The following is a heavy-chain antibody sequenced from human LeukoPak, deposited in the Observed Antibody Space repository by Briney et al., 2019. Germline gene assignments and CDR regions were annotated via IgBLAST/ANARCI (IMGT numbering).Heavy chain of an antibody. J-gene: IGHJ4*02. V-gene: IGHV3-48*01. CDR3: ARAYTGNYYPDY. CDR2: ISSSSGNI. D-gene: IGHD1-26*01. Sequence: GGSLRLFCAGSGFTFSSYSMNWVRQAPGKGLEWVSYISSSSGNIYYADSVKGRFTISRDNAKNSLFLQMNSLRAEDTAVYYCARAYTGNYYPDYWGQGTLVTVSS. CDR1: GFTFSSYS.